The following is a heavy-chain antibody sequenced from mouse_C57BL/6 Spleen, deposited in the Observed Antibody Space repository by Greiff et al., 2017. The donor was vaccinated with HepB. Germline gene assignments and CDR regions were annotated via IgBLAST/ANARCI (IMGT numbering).Heavy chain of an antibody. D-gene: IGHD2-12*01. V-gene: IGHV1-42*01. CDR1: GYSFTGYY. Sequence: VQLKESGPELVKPGASVKISCKASGYSFTGYYMNWVKQSPEQSLEWIGEINPSTGGTTYNQKFKAKATVTVDKSSSTAYMQLKSLTSEDSAVYFCARDYYSLPMDYWGQGTSVTVSS. J-gene: IGHJ4*01. CDR2: INPSTGGT. CDR3: ARDYYSLPMDY.